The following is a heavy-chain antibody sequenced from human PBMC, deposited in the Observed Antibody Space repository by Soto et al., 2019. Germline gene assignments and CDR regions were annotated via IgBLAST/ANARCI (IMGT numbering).Heavy chain of an antibody. J-gene: IGHJ3*02. V-gene: IGHV3-13*01. CDR1: GFTFSSYD. CDR3: ARFDSGKVAVAGTSAFDI. D-gene: IGHD6-19*01. Sequence: PGGSLRLSCAASGFTFSSYDMHWVRQATGKGLEWVSAIGTAGDTYYPGSVKGRFTISRENAKNSLYLQMNSLRAEDTAVYYCARFDSGKVAVAGTSAFDIWGQGTMGTVSS. CDR2: IGTAGDT.